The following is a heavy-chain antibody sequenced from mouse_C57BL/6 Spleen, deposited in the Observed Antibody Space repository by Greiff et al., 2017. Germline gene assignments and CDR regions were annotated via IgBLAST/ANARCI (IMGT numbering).Heavy chain of an antibody. CDR2: IYPSDSET. V-gene: IGHV1-61*01. CDR1: GYTFTSYW. Sequence: QVQLQQPGAELVRPGSSVKLSCKASGYTFTSYWMDWVKQRPGQGLEWIGNIYPSDSETHYNQKFKDKATLTVDKSSSTAYMQLSSLTSEDSAVYYCAREGLELGRFAYWGQGTLVTVSA. J-gene: IGHJ3*01. CDR3: AREGLELGRFAY. D-gene: IGHD4-1*01.